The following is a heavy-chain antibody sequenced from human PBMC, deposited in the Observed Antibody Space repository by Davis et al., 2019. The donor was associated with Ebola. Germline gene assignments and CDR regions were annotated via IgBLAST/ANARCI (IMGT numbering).Heavy chain of an antibody. V-gene: IGHV4-34*01. D-gene: IGHD3-22*01. Sequence: MPSETLSLTCAVYVGSFLGSFWSWIRQPPGKWLEWIGEINHSGSTNYNPSLKSRVTISVDTSKNQFSLKLSSVTAADTAVYYCARGIGHYYYMDVWGKGTTVTVSS. J-gene: IGHJ6*03. CDR2: INHSGST. CDR3: ARGIGHYYYMDV. CDR1: VGSFLGSF.